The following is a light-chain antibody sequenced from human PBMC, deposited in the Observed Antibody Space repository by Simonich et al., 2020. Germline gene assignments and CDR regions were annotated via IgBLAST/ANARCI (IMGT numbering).Light chain of an antibody. V-gene: IGLV2-14*01. CDR3: SSYTSSSLRV. CDR1: SSDFGGYNY. CDR2: DVS. Sequence: QSALTQPASVSGSPGQSITISCTGTSSDFGGYNYVSWYQQHPGKAPKLMIYDVSKRPSGVSNRFSGSKSGNTASLTISGLQAEDEADYYCSSYTSSSLRVFGGGTKLTVL. J-gene: IGLJ3*02.